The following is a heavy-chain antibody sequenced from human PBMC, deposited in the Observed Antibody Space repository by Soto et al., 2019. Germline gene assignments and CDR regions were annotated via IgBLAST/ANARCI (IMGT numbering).Heavy chain of an antibody. CDR2: ISGSGDST. CDR1: GFTFSDYA. V-gene: IGHV3-23*01. D-gene: IGHD6-13*01. J-gene: IGHJ5*02. Sequence: GGSLRLSCAVSGFTFSDYAMTWVRQAPGKGLEWVSSISGSGDSTYYADSVKGRFDISRDNSKNTMYLQMNSLRAEDTAVYYCARRKVDPAGTPYNWLDTWGQGTLVTVSS. CDR3: ARRKVDPAGTPYNWLDT.